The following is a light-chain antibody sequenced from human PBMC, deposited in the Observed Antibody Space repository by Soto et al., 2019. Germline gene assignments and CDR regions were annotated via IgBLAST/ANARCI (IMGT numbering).Light chain of an antibody. CDR1: SSDVGSYNY. CDR3: AAWDDSLNGLL. J-gene: IGLJ3*02. CDR2: EVS. Sequence: QSALTQPASVSGSPGQSITISCTGTSSDVGSYNYVSWYQQHPGKAPKLMIYEVSDRPSGVPDRFSGSKSGTSASLAISGLQSEDEAEYYCAAWDDSLNGLLFGGGTKLTVL. V-gene: IGLV2-14*01.